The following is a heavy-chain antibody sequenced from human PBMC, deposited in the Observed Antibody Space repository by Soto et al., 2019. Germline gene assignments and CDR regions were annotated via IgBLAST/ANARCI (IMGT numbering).Heavy chain of an antibody. J-gene: IGHJ4*02. CDR1: GGSISSSSYY. Sequence: QLQLQESGPGLVKPSETLSLTCTVSGGSISSSSYYWGWIRQPPGKGLEWIGSIYYSGSTYYNPSLKSRVTISVDTSKNQFSLKLCSVTAADTAVYYCARLRYSPEGTLLFDYWGQGTLVTVSS. D-gene: IGHD6-13*01. CDR2: IYYSGST. CDR3: ARLRYSPEGTLLFDY. V-gene: IGHV4-39*01.